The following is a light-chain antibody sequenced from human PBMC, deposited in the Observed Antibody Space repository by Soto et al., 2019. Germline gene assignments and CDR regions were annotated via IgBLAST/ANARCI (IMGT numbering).Light chain of an antibody. CDR3: CSYADSSTLYV. CDR2: EVS. Sequence: QSVLTQPASVSGSPGQSITISCTGTSSDVGSYNLVSWYQQHPGKAPKLMIYEVSKRPSGVSNRFSGSKSGNTASLTISGLQAEDEADYYCCSYADSSTLYVFGTGTKDTDL. CDR1: SSDVGSYNL. V-gene: IGLV2-23*02. J-gene: IGLJ1*01.